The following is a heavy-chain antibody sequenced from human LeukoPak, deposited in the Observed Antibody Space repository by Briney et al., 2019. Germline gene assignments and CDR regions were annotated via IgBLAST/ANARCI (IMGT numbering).Heavy chain of an antibody. CDR3: ARGGRDSSGYAIDY. CDR1: GYTFTGHN. Sequence: ASVKVSCKASGYTFTGHNIHRVRQAPGRGLEWMGRINPQTGDTSFAQKFQDRVTMTMDTSISTAYLDLNSLTSDDTAVYYCARGGRDSSGYAIDYWGQGTLVTVSS. CDR2: INPQTGDT. V-gene: IGHV1-2*06. J-gene: IGHJ4*02. D-gene: IGHD3-22*01.